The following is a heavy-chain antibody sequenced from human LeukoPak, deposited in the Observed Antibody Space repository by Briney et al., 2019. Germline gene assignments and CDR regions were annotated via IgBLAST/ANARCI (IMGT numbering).Heavy chain of an antibody. CDR1: GGSISSYY. V-gene: IGHV4-59*01. CDR2: IYYSGST. J-gene: IGHJ4*02. CDR3: AREDFRLGFDY. Sequence: PSETLSLTCTVSGGSISSYYWSWIRQPPGKGLEWIGYIYYSGSTNYNPSLKSRVTISVDTSKNQFSLKLSSVTAADTAVYYCAREDFRLGFDYWGRGTLVTVSS. D-gene: IGHD7-27*01.